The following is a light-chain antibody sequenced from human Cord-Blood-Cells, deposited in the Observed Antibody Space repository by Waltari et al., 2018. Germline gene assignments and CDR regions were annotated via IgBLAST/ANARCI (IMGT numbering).Light chain of an antibody. J-gene: IGKJ1*01. CDR2: DAS. Sequence: IVLTQSPATLSLSPGERATLSCRASQSVSSYLAWYQQKPGQAPSLLIYDASNRATCIPARFIGSGSGTDFTLTISSLEPEDFAVYYCQQRSNWPPWTFGQGTKVEIK. CDR1: QSVSSY. V-gene: IGKV3-11*01. CDR3: QQRSNWPPWT.